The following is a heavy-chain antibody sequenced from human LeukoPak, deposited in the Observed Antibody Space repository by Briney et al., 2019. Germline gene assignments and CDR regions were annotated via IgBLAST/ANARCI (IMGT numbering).Heavy chain of an antibody. D-gene: IGHD4/OR15-4a*01. J-gene: IGHJ6*02. CDR3: AREDPQTRVPEGMDV. CDR2: IYYSGTT. V-gene: IGHV4-59*01. Sequence: SETLSLTCTVSGGSISYYYWSWIRQSPGKGLEWIGYIYYSGTTNYNPSLKSRVTISVDTSKNQFSLQLRSVTAADSAVYYCAREDPQTRVPEGMDVWGQGTTVTVTS. CDR1: GGSISYYY.